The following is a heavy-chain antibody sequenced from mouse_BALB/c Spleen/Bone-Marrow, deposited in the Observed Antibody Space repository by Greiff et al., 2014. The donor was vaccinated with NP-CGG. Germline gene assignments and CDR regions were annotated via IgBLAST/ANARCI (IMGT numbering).Heavy chain of an antibody. J-gene: IGHJ3*01. CDR3: ARHAYYDQTEVSFVY. D-gene: IGHD2-4*01. V-gene: IGHV5-9-2*01. Sequence: EVKLMESGGNLVKSGGSLKLSCAASGFTFSSYGMSWVRQTPEKRLEWVATISGGGSYTFYPDSVKGRFTISRDNAKNNLYLQLSSLRSEDTALYCCARHAYYDQTEVSFVYWGQGTLVTVSA. CDR2: ISGGGSYT. CDR1: GFTFSSYG.